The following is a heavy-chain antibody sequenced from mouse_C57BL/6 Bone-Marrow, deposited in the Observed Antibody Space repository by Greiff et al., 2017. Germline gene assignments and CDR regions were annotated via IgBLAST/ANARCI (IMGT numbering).Heavy chain of an antibody. CDR3: ARRMRLRTMDY. CDR2: IYPGSGST. D-gene: IGHD2-4*01. Sequence: QVQLQQPGAELVKPGASVKMSCKASGYTFTSYWITWVKQRPGQGLEWIGDIYPGSGSTNYNEKFKSKATLTVDTSSSPAYMQLSSLTSEDAAVYYCARRMRLRTMDYWGQGTSVTVSS. J-gene: IGHJ4*01. V-gene: IGHV1-55*01. CDR1: GYTFTSYW.